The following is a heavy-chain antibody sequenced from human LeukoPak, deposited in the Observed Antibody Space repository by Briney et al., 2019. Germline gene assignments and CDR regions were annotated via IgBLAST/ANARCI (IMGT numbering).Heavy chain of an antibody. CDR1: GFTFSVCW. CDR2: IKPDGSDK. Sequence: PGGSLRLSCAASGFTFSVCWMSWVRQAPGRGLEWVANIKPDGSDKYYVDSVKGRFTISRDSAKNSLYLQMNSLRAEGTAVYYCATGGTSGYWGQGTLVTVSS. V-gene: IGHV3-7*02. J-gene: IGHJ4*02. CDR3: ATGGTSGY.